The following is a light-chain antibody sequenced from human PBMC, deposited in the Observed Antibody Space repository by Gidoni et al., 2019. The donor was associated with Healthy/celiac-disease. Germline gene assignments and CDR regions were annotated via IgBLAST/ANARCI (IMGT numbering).Light chain of an antibody. CDR2: GAS. J-gene: IGKJ2*01. V-gene: IGKV3-20*01. CDR1: QSVSSSY. CDR3: QQYGSSPLYT. Sequence: ELVLTQSPGNLSLSPGERATLSGRASQSVSSSYLAWYQQKPCQAPRLIFYGASSRATGIPDRFSGSGSGSDFTLTISRLEPEDFAVYYCQQYGSSPLYTFGQGTKLEIK.